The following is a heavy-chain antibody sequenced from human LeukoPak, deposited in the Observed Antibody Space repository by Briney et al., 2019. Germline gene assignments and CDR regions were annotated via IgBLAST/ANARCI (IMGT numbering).Heavy chain of an antibody. D-gene: IGHD6-6*01. CDR2: LPPDELGI. CDR1: GFTFTNYW. J-gene: IGHJ4*02. Sequence: GGSLRLSCAASGFTFTNYWMHWVRQAPGMGLVWVTRLPPDELGIIYADSVKGRFTVSRDNAKNTVYLQMNNLRVDDTAMYYCVGTIASRGSEYWGQGALVTVSS. V-gene: IGHV3-74*01. CDR3: VGTIASRGSEY.